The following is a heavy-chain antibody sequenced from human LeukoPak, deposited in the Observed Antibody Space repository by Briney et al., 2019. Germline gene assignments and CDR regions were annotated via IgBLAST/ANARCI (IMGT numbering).Heavy chain of an antibody. D-gene: IGHD4-17*01. Sequence: SETLSLTCTVSGGSVSSYYWSWIRQPPGKGLEWIGHIYYSGSTNYNPSLKSRVTIAVDQSKNQFSLKLRSVTAADTAVYYCARVPGGDYVRYYYYYYMDVWGKGTTVTVSS. CDR3: ARVPGGDYVRYYYYYYMDV. CDR2: IYYSGST. J-gene: IGHJ6*03. V-gene: IGHV4-59*02. CDR1: GGSVSSYY.